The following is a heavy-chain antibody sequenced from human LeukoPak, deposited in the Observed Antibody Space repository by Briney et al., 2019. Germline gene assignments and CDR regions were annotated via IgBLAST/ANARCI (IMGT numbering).Heavy chain of an antibody. Sequence: GRSLRLSCAASGFTFSTFAMHWVRQAPGKGLEWVAVISYDGSHKYYADSVKGRFTISRDNSKNTLYLQMNSLRAEDTAVYFCANIDYVWGSYGLDAFDIWGQGTMVTVSS. CDR3: ANIDYVWGSYGLDAFDI. D-gene: IGHD3-16*01. J-gene: IGHJ3*02. CDR1: GFTFSTFA. CDR2: ISYDGSHK. V-gene: IGHV3-30*04.